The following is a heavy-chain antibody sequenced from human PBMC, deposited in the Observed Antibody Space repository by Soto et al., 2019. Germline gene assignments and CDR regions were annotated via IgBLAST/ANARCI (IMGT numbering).Heavy chain of an antibody. CDR1: GYAFTTYG. D-gene: IGHD1-1*01. CDR3: ARGRYGDY. Sequence: GASVKVSCKGSGYAFTTYGITWVRQAPGQGLEWMGWISAHNGDTNYAQKLQGRVTATRDTSTSTAYMELRSLRSDDTAVYYCARGRYGDYWGQGALVTVSS. J-gene: IGHJ4*02. V-gene: IGHV1-18*01. CDR2: ISAHNGDT.